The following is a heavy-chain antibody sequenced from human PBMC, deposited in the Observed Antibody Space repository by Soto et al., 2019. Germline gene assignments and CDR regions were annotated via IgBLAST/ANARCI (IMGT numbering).Heavy chain of an antibody. V-gene: IGHV3-23*01. Sequence: PGGSLRLSCAASGFTFSNYAMNWVRQAPGKGLEWVSAISGSGGSTYYADSVEGRFIISRDNSKNTLYLQMTSLRAEDTAVYYCAKDVSYGDPFVYWGQGTLVTVSS. CDR2: ISGSGGST. CDR3: AKDVSYGDPFVY. CDR1: GFTFSNYA. J-gene: IGHJ4*02. D-gene: IGHD4-17*01.